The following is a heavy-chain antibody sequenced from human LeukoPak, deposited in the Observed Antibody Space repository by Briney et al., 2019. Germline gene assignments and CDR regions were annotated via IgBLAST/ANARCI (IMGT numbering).Heavy chain of an antibody. CDR3: ARDSSDAIDY. J-gene: IGHJ4*02. CDR2: IYSGGST. Sequence: GGSLRLSCAASGFTFSSYAMSWVRQAPGKGLEWVSVIYSGGSTYYADSVKGRFTISRDNSKNTLYLQMNSLRAEDTAVYYCARDSSDAIDYWGQGTLVTVSS. CDR1: GFTFSSYA. V-gene: IGHV3-66*01. D-gene: IGHD6-19*01.